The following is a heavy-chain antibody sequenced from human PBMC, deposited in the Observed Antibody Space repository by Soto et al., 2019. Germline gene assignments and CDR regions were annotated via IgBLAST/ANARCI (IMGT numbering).Heavy chain of an antibody. CDR2: ISSSSSTI. V-gene: IGHV3-48*02. D-gene: IGHD3-22*01. Sequence: PGGSQRLSCAASGFTFRSYSLNCVREALGKGLEWVSYISSSSSTIYYADSVKGRFTISRDNAKNSLYLQMNSLRDEDTAVYYCARTRDYYDSSGYYYENCYYGMDVWGQGT. J-gene: IGHJ6*02. CDR3: ARTRDYYDSSGYYYENCYYGMDV. CDR1: GFTFRSYS.